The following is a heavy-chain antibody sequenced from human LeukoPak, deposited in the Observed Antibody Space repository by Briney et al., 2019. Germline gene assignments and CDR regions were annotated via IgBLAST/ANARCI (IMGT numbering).Heavy chain of an antibody. CDR1: GFTFSSYA. J-gene: IGHJ4*02. V-gene: IGHV3-23*01. CDR2: ISGSGGST. Sequence: GGSLRLSCAAPGFTFSSYAMSWVRQAPGKGLEWVSAISGSGGSTYYADSVKGRFTISRDNSKNTLYLQMNSLRAEDTAVYYCAKDIGLTGVFYWGQGTLVTVSS. D-gene: IGHD2-15*01. CDR3: AKDIGLTGVFY.